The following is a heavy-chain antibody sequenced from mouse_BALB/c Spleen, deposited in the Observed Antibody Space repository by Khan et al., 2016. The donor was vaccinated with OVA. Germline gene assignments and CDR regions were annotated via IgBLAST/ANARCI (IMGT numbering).Heavy chain of an antibody. CDR3: ARDGYSPWFAY. CDR2: IDPENGNT. CDR1: GFTINNYY. D-gene: IGHD2-3*01. V-gene: IGHV14-1*02. Sequence: VQLKQSGAELVRPGHLVNLSCKASGFTINNYYMHWVKQRPEQGLEWIGWIDPENGNTIYDPKFQGKASITSDTSSNQSFLQLSRLTSEDTAVYCCARDGYSPWFAYWGQGTLVTVSA. J-gene: IGHJ3*01.